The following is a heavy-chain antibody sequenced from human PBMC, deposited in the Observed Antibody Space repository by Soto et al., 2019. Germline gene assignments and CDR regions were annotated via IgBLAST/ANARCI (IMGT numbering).Heavy chain of an antibody. J-gene: IGHJ5*02. CDR1: GYTFTSYG. V-gene: IGHV1-18*01. CDR3: ARDMDRMIVVAANWFDP. D-gene: IGHD3-22*01. Sequence: QVQLVQSGAEVKKPGASVKVSCKASGYTFTSYGISWVRQAPGQGLEWMGWISAYNGNTNYAQKLQGRVTMTTDTSTSTAYMDLRSLRSDDTAVYYCARDMDRMIVVAANWFDPWGQGTLVTVSS. CDR2: ISAYNGNT.